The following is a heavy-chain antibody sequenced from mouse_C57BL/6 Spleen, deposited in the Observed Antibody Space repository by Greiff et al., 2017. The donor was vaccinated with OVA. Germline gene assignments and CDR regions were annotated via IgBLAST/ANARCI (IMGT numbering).Heavy chain of an antibody. Sequence: QVQLQQSGPGLVQPSQSLSITCTVSGFSLTSYGVHWVRQSPGKGLEWLGVIWSGGSTDYNAAFISRLSISKDNSKSQVFFKMNSLQADDTAIYYCARNVDYGSRAPVYFDVWGTGTTVTVSS. V-gene: IGHV2-2*01. D-gene: IGHD1-1*01. CDR3: ARNVDYGSRAPVYFDV. J-gene: IGHJ1*03. CDR2: IWSGGST. CDR1: GFSLTSYG.